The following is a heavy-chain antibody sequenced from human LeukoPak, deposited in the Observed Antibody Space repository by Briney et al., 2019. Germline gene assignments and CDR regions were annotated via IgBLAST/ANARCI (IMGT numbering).Heavy chain of an antibody. CDR3: ARSEIAVAGRALDY. V-gene: IGHV4-59*12. D-gene: IGHD6-19*01. CDR1: GGSISSYY. J-gene: IGHJ4*02. CDR2: IYYSGST. Sequence: SETLSLTCTVSGGSISSYYWSWIRQPPGKGLEWIGYIYYSGSTNYNPSLKSRVTISVDTSKNQFSLKLNSVTAADTAMYYCARSEIAVAGRALDYWGQGILVTVSS.